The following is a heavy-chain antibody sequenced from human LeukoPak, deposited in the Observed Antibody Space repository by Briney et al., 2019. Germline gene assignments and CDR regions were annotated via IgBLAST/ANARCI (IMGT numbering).Heavy chain of an antibody. J-gene: IGHJ4*02. V-gene: IGHV4-39*07. CDR1: GGSISSSSYY. D-gene: IGHD5-18*01. Sequence: SETLSLTCTVSGGSISSSSYYWGWIRQPPGKGLEWIGSIYYSGSTYYNPSLKSRVTISVDTSKNQFSLKLSSVTAADTAVYYCARILPEGQLFDYWGQGTLVTVSS. CDR3: ARILPEGQLFDY. CDR2: IYYSGST.